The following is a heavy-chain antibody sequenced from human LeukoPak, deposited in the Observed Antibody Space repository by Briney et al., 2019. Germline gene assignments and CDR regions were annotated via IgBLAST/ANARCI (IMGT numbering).Heavy chain of an antibody. CDR3: ARALGPWGSQY. CDR2: IYHSGST. J-gene: IGHJ4*02. Sequence: SSETLSLTCTVSGGSISSGGYYWSWIRQPPGKGLEWIGYIYHSGSTYYNPSLKSRVTISVDRSKNQFPLKLSSVTAADTAVYYCARALGPWGSQYWGQGTLVTVSS. CDR1: GGSISSGGYY. D-gene: IGHD7-27*01. V-gene: IGHV4-30-2*01.